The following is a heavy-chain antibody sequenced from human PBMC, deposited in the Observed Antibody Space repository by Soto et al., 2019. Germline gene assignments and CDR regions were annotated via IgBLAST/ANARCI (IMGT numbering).Heavy chain of an antibody. J-gene: IGHJ3*02. V-gene: IGHV1-24*01. Sequence: ASVKVSCKVSGYTLTELSMHWVRQAPGKGLEWMGGFDPEDGETIYAQKFQGRVTMTEDTSTDTAYMELSSLRSEDTAVYYCAREVHDYCSSPSCPPFHAFDIWGQGTMVTVSS. CDR1: GYTLTELS. D-gene: IGHD2-2*01. CDR3: AREVHDYCSSPSCPPFHAFDI. CDR2: FDPEDGET.